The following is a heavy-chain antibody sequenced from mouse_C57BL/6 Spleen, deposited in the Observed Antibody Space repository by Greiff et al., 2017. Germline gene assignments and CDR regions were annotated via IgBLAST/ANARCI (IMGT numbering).Heavy chain of an antibody. CDR3: ARYSYGSSYGYWYFDV. CDR1: GYTFTSYW. D-gene: IGHD1-1*01. J-gene: IGHJ1*03. CDR2: IHPNSGST. V-gene: IGHV1-64*01. Sequence: VQLQQPGAELVKPGASVKLSCKASGYTFTSYWMHWVKQRPGQGLEWIGMIHPNSGSTNYNEKFKSKATLTVDKSSSTAYMQLSSLTSEDSAVYYCARYSYGSSYGYWYFDVWGTGTTVTVSS.